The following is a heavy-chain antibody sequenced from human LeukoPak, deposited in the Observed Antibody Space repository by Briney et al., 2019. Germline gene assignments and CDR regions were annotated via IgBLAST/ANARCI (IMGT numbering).Heavy chain of an antibody. V-gene: IGHV1-69*13. CDR2: IIPIFGTA. J-gene: IGHJ4*02. CDR1: GGTFSSYA. D-gene: IGHD6-13*01. Sequence: ASVTVSCKASGGTFSSYAISWVRQAPGQGLEWIGGIIPIFGTANYAQKFQGRVTITADESTSTAYMELSSLRSEDTAVYYCARDARPGIAAAGTLDYWGQGTLVTVSS. CDR3: ARDARPGIAAAGTLDY.